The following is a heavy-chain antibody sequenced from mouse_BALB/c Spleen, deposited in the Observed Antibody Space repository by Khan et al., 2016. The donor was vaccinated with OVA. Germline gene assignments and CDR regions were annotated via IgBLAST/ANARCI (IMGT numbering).Heavy chain of an antibody. Sequence: EVQLQQSGPELVKPGASVKISCKASGYSFTGYFMNWVMQSHGQRLEWIGRINPHIGETFYNQKFTDKATLTVDESSTTAHMELRSLASEDSAGYYCERKNGSDFDYWGQGTTLTVSS. V-gene: IGHV1-20*02. CDR2: INPHIGET. CDR1: GYSFTGYF. CDR3: ERKNGSDFDY. D-gene: IGHD1-1*01. J-gene: IGHJ2*01.